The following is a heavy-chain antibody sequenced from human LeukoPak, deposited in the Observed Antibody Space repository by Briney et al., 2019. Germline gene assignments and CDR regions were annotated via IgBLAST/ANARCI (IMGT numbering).Heavy chain of an antibody. J-gene: IGHJ6*03. D-gene: IGHD3-22*01. CDR3: ARRSYYYDSSGYDYYYYMDV. CDR2: INHGGST. V-gene: IGHV4-34*01. Sequence: SETLSLTCAVYGGSLSAYYWTWIRQPPGKWLEWIGEINHGGSTNYNPSLKSRVTISIDTSKNQFSLKLSSVTAADTAVYYCARRSYYYDSSGYDYYYYMDVWGKGTTVTISS. CDR1: GGSLSAYY.